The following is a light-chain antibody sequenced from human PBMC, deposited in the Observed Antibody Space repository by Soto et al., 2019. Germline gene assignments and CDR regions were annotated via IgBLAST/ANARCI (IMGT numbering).Light chain of an antibody. V-gene: IGLV3-21*02. J-gene: IGLJ1*01. CDR2: DDS. CDR3: QVWDSNSDHEV. Sequence: SYELTQPPSVSVAPGQTARITCGGNNIGSKSVHWYQQKPGQAPVLVVYDDSGRPSGIPERFSGSNSGNTATLTISRVEAGDEADFFCQVWDSNSDHEVFGSGTKVTVL. CDR1: NIGSKS.